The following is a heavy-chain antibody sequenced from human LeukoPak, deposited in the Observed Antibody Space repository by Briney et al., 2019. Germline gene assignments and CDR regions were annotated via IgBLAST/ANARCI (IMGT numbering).Heavy chain of an antibody. V-gene: IGHV3-30*04. CDR2: ISYDGSNE. J-gene: IGHJ4*02. CDR3: TRGMLRQPPDY. D-gene: IGHD3-10*02. CDR1: GFTFSSYV. Sequence: PGRSLRLSCAASGFTFSSYVMHWVRQAPGKGLEWVAIISYDGSNEYYADSVKGRFTISRDNSKNTLYLQMNSLRVEDTAIYYCTRGMLRQPPDYWGQGTLVTVSS.